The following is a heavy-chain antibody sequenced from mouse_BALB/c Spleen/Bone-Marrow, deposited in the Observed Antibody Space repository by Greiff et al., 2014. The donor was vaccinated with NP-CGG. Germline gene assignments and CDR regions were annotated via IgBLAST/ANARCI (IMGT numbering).Heavy chain of an antibody. D-gene: IGHD1-2*01. CDR3: ASLHYYGFFAY. CDR2: INPDSSTI. CDR1: GFDFSRYW. Sequence: EVMLVESGGGLAQPGGSLKPSCAASGFDFSRYWMSWVRQAPGKGLEWIGEINPDSSTINYTPSLKDKFIISRDNANNTLYLQMSKVRSEDTALYYCASLHYYGFFAYWGQGTLVTVSA. J-gene: IGHJ3*01. V-gene: IGHV4-1*02.